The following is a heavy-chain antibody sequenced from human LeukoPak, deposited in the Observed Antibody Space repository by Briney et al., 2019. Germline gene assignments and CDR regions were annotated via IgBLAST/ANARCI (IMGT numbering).Heavy chain of an antibody. D-gene: IGHD2-2*01. CDR2: IIPILGIA. CDR3: ARDRGYCSSTSCGFDY. Sequence: SVKVSCKASGGTFSSYAISWVRQAPGQGLEWMGRIIPILGIANYAQKFQGRVTITADKSTSTAYMELSSLRSEDTAVYYCARDRGYCSSTSCGFDYWGQGTLVTVSS. V-gene: IGHV1-69*04. CDR1: GGTFSSYA. J-gene: IGHJ4*02.